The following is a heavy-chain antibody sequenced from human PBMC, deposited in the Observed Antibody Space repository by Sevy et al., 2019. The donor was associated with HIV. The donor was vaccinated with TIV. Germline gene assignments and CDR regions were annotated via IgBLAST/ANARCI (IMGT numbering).Heavy chain of an antibody. CDR3: ARTYFYDSSGYYRGADWFDP. Sequence: GGSLRLSCAASGFTVSSNYMSWVRQAPGKGLEWVSVIYSGGSTYYADSVKGRFTISRDKSKNTLYLQMNSLRAEDTAVYYCARTYFYDSSGYYRGADWFDPWGQGTLVTVSS. V-gene: IGHV3-66*02. J-gene: IGHJ5*02. D-gene: IGHD3-22*01. CDR1: GFTVSSNY. CDR2: IYSGGST.